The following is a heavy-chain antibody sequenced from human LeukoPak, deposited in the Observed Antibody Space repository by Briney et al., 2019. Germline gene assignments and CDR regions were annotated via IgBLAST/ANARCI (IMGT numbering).Heavy chain of an antibody. CDR1: GFTFSSYS. CDR2: IYSGGST. Sequence: GGSLRLSCAASGFTFSSYSMNWVRQAPGKGLEWVSVIYSGGSTYYADSVKGRFTISRDNAKNSLYLQMNSLRAEDTAVYYCARGGGNYYDTSAYYYLAGYWGQGTLVTVSS. CDR3: ARGGGNYYDTSAYYYLAGY. J-gene: IGHJ4*02. D-gene: IGHD3-22*01. V-gene: IGHV3-66*01.